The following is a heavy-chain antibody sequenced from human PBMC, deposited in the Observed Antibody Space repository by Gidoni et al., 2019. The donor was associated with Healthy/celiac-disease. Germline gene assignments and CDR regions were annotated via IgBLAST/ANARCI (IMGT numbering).Heavy chain of an antibody. CDR3: TTDLIVVVNLD. CDR1: GCTCSNAW. CDR2: IKSKTDGGTT. V-gene: IGHV3-15*01. D-gene: IGHD3-22*01. Sequence: EVQLVEAGGGVVKSGGSLRVSCAASGCTCSNAWLSWVRQAPGKGLAWVGRIKSKTDGGTTDYAAPVKGRFTISRDDSKNTLYLQMNSLKTEDTAVYYCTTDLIVVVNLDWGQGTLVTVSS. J-gene: IGHJ4*02.